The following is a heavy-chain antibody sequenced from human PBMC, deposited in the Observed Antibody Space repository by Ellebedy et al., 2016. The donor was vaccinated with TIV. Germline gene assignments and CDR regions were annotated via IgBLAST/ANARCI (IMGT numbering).Heavy chain of an antibody. CDR1: GGSISSSNW. CDR2: IYHSGST. V-gene: IGHV4-4*02. CDR3: ARDGGNSVHAFDI. Sequence: SETLSLXXAVSGGSISSSNWWSWVRQPPGKGLEWIGEIYHSGSTNYNPSLKSRVTISVDKSKNQFSLKLSSVTAADTAVYYCARDGGNSVHAFDIWGQGTMVTVSS. D-gene: IGHD4-23*01. J-gene: IGHJ3*02.